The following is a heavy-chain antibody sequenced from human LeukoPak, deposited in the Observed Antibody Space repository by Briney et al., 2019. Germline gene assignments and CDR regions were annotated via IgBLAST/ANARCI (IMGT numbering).Heavy chain of an antibody. CDR1: GYTFVNYW. J-gene: IGHJ4*02. CDR3: ARRSSIGSPLFDY. CDR2: IFPGDSDT. D-gene: IGHD5/OR15-5a*01. Sequence: GESLKISCEASGYTFVNYWIGWVCQMPGKGLEWMGIIFPGDSDTKYTPSFEGQVTVSAAKSISTAYLQWSSLKTSDTAMYYCARRSSIGSPLFDYWGQGTLVTVSS. V-gene: IGHV5-51*01.